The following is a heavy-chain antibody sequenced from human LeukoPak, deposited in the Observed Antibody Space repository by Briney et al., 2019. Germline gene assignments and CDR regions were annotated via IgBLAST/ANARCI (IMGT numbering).Heavy chain of an antibody. CDR3: AKVKGVGATPYYFDY. CDR1: GFTFSSYA. D-gene: IGHD1-26*01. V-gene: IGHV3-23*01. CDR2: ISGSGGST. Sequence: GGSLRLSCAASGFTFSSYAMSWVRQAPGKGLEWVSAISGSGGSTYYADSVKGRFTISRDNSKNTLYLQMNSLRAEDSAVYYCAKVKGVGATPYYFDYWGQGTLVTVSS. J-gene: IGHJ4*02.